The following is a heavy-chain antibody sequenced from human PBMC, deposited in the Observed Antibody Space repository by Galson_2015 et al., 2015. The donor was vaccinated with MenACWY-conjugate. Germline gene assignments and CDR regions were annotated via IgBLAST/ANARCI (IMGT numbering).Heavy chain of an antibody. D-gene: IGHD6-19*01. Sequence: SLRLSCAASGFTFSTYTMNWVRQAPGKGLEWVSGVSGSGPITYYAHSVGGRFTLPRGKSKNTRALQLNSLRAEDTAVYYCAKARLLWLVDLDYWGQGTQV. CDR3: AKARLLWLVDLDY. CDR1: GFTFSTYT. V-gene: IGHV3-23*01. J-gene: IGHJ4*02. CDR2: VSGSGPIT.